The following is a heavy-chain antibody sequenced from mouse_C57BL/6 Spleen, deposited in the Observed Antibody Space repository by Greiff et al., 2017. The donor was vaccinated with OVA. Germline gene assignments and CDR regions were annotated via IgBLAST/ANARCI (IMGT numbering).Heavy chain of an antibody. D-gene: IGHD3-2*02. CDR1: GYTFTSYW. CDR2: IDPSDSYT. J-gene: IGHJ3*01. CDR3: AGQLRLQFAY. V-gene: IGHV1-59*01. Sequence: LQQPGAELVRPGTSVKLSCKASGYTFTSYWMHWVKQRPGQGLEWIGVIDPSDSYTNYNQKLKGKATLTVDTSSSTAYMQLSSLTSEDSAVYYCAGQLRLQFAYWGQGTLVTVSA.